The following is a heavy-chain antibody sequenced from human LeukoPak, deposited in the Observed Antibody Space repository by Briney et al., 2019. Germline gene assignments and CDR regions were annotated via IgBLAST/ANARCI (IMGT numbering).Heavy chain of an antibody. V-gene: IGHV3-48*04. J-gene: IGHJ4*02. CDR3: ARDIGGGYSSSWYDY. CDR2: ISSSGSTI. Sequence: GGSLRLSCAVSGFTFSTFWMSWVRQAPGKGLEWVSYISSSGSTIYYADSVKGRFTISRDNAKNSLYLQMNSLRAEDTAVYYCARDIGGGYSSSWYDYWGQGTLVTVSS. D-gene: IGHD6-13*01. CDR1: GFTFSTFW.